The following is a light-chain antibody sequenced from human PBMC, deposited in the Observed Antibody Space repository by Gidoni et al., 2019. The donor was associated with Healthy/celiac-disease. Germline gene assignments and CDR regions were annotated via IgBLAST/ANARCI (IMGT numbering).Light chain of an antibody. CDR3: QQYNNWPPT. V-gene: IGKV3-15*01. CDR1: QSVSSN. J-gene: IGKJ1*01. CDR2: GAS. Sequence: EIVMTQSPATLSVSPGESATLSCRASQSVSSNLAWYQQKPGQAPRLLIYGASTRATGIPARFIGSGSGTEFTLTISSLQSEDFAVYYCQQYNNWPPTFGQGTKVDIK.